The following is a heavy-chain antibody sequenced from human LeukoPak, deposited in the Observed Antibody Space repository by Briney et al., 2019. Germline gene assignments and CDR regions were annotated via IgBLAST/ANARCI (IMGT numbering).Heavy chain of an antibody. CDR1: GFTVSSNY. CDR2: IYSGGST. Sequence: GGSLRLSCAASGFTVSSNYMSWVRQAPGKGLEWVSVIYSGGSTYYADSVKGRFTISRHNSKNTLYLQMNSLRAEDTAVYYCARSLYSDSGGYYSDAFHVWGQGTMVTVSS. CDR3: ARSLYSDSGGYYSDAFHV. D-gene: IGHD3-22*01. V-gene: IGHV3-53*04. J-gene: IGHJ3*01.